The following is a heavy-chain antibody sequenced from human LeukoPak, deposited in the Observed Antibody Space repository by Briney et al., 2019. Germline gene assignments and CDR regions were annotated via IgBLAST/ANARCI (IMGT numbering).Heavy chain of an antibody. J-gene: IGHJ3*02. CDR3: ARDQYCTNGVCRRDHDAFDI. V-gene: IGHV4-59*01. Sequence: PSETLSLTCTVSGGSISNYYWSWIRQPPGKGLEWIGYIYYSGSTNYNPSLKSRVTISVDTSKNQFSLKLSSVTAADTAVYYCARDQYCTNGVCRRDHDAFDIWGQGTMVTVSS. D-gene: IGHD2-8*01. CDR2: IYYSGST. CDR1: GGSISNYY.